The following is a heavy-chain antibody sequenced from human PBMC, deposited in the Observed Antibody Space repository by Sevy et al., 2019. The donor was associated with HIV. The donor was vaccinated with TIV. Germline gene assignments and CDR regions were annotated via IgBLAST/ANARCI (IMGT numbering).Heavy chain of an antibody. V-gene: IGHV3-48*01. J-gene: IGHJ4*02. D-gene: IGHD2-8*01. CDR2: ISSSSSTI. CDR1: GFTFSSYN. CDR3: ARDGNGLFDY. Sequence: GESLKISCAASGFTFSSYNMNGVRQAPGKGLEWVSYISSSSSTIYYADSVKGRFTISRDNAKNSLYLQMNSLRAEDTAVYYCARDGNGLFDYWGQGTLVTVSS.